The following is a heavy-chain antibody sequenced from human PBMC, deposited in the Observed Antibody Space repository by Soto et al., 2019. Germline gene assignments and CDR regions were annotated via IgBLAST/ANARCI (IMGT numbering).Heavy chain of an antibody. CDR3: ARRGSGSYYDY. J-gene: IGHJ4*02. D-gene: IGHD1-26*01. CDR1: GFTFSSYA. CDR2: ISGSGDST. V-gene: IGHV3-23*01. Sequence: EVQLLESGGGLVQPGGSLRLSCAASGFTFSSYAMRWVRQAPGKGLEWVSAISGSGDSTYYADSVKGRFTISRDNSKNTLYLQMNSLRAGDTAVSSCARRGSGSYYDYWGQGTLVTLSS.